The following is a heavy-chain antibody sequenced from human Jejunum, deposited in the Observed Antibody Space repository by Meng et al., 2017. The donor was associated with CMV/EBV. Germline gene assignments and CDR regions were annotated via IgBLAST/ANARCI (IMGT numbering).Heavy chain of an antibody. Sequence: KASGYTFAAYGIHLVRQAPGQGLEWMGWMNPNNGETGCAQKFQGRVTMTRDRSTSTAFMELSSLRSEDTAVYYCANWENSSRLTLHDSWGQGTLVTVSS. V-gene: IGHV1-8*01. CDR3: ANWENSSRLTLHDS. D-gene: IGHD1-26*01. CDR1: GYTFAAYG. CDR2: MNPNNGET. J-gene: IGHJ4*02.